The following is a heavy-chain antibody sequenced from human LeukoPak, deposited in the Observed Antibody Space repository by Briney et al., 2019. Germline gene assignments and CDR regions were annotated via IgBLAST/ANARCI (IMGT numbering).Heavy chain of an antibody. Sequence: PGGSLRLSCAASGFTFSNFWMSWVRQAPGKGLEWVANIKEDGSTKYYVDSVKGRFTISRGNARNSLYLQMNSLRAEDTAVYYCARHGGVGSYSLDSWGQGTLVTVSS. V-gene: IGHV3-7*05. CDR1: GFTFSNFW. D-gene: IGHD2-21*01. CDR2: IKEDGSTK. J-gene: IGHJ4*02. CDR3: ARHGGVGSYSLDS.